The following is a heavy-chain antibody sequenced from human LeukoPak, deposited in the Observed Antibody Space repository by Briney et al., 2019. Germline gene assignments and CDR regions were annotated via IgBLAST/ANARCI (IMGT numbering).Heavy chain of an antibody. CDR1: GYTFTGYY. D-gene: IGHD4-23*01. J-gene: IGHJ3*02. V-gene: IGHV1-2*02. CDR2: INPNSGGT. CDR3: ARGTTVARDGPLANAFDI. Sequence: ASVKVSCKASGYTFTGYYMHWVRQAPGQGLEWMGWINPNSGGTNYAQKFQGRVTMTRDTSISTAYMEPSRLRSDDTAVYYCARGTTVARDGPLANAFDIWGQGTMVTVSS.